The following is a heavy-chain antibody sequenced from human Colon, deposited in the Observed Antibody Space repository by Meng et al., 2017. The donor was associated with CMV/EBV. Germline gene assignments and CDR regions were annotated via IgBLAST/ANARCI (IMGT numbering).Heavy chain of an antibody. Sequence: QGQVRGSGPGLVKPSETLPLTCTVSGASSTSYYWSWIRQPAGKGLEWIGRVYISGNTNYNPSLKSRVTMSIDTSKNQLSLNIRSVTAADTAVYYCARDSNLSGLAYWGQGTLVTVSS. V-gene: IGHV4-4*07. D-gene: IGHD3-10*01. J-gene: IGHJ4*02. CDR1: GASSTSYY. CDR3: ARDSNLSGLAY. CDR2: VYISGNT.